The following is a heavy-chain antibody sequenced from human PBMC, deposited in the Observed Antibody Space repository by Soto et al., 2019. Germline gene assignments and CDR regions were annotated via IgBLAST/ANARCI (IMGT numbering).Heavy chain of an antibody. Sequence: PGGSLSVWWGAAGFTIDNYAGSWVRPAPGKGLEWVATISGTGGSTYYADSVKGRFTITRDNSKNTLYLQMNSLRVEDTAVYYCAKDRLGGNFDYRGQGTQVTVSS. CDR2: ISGTGGST. CDR1: GFTIDNYA. J-gene: IGHJ4*02. V-gene: IGHV3-23*01. CDR3: AKDRLGGNFDY.